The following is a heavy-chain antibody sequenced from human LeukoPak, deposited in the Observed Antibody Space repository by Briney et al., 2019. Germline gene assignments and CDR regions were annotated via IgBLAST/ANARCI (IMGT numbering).Heavy chain of an antibody. Sequence: GGSLRLSCAASGFTFSSYAMSWVRQAPGKGLEWVSAISGSGGNTYYADSVKGRFTISRDNSKNTLYLQMNSLRAEDTAVYYCAKFLPTHIVVANYYFDYWGQGTLVTASS. CDR2: ISGSGGNT. CDR3: AKFLPTHIVVANYYFDY. J-gene: IGHJ4*02. V-gene: IGHV3-23*01. CDR1: GFTFSSYA. D-gene: IGHD2-21*01.